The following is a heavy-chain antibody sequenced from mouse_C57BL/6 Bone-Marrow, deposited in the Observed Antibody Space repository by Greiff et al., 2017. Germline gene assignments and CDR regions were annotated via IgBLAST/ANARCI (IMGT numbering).Heavy chain of an antibody. Sequence: QVQLKESGPGILQPSQTLSLTCSFSGFSLSTFGMGLGWIRPPSGQGLEWLAHSCGDDDKYYNPVLKSPLSISKDTSKNQVFLKTANVDTADTGTNYCARTPLYCEGSRYYAMDYGGQGTCVTVSS. CDR1: GFSLSTFGMG. V-gene: IGHV8-8*01. CDR3: ARTPLYCEGSRYYAMDY. D-gene: IGHD1-1*01. J-gene: IGHJ4*01. CDR2: SCGDDDK.